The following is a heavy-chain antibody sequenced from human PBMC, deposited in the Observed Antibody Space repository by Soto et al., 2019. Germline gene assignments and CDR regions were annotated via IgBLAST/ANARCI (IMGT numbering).Heavy chain of an antibody. CDR3: AHPRGYGVFDAYDI. D-gene: IGHD4-17*01. CDR1: VFTFSTYA. Sequence: GGALRLSCVASVFTFSTYAMSWVREAPGKGLEWVSAISGSGDGTYYADSVKGRFTISRDNSIKTLYLQMNSLRTEDTAVYYCAHPRGYGVFDAYDIWGQGAMVTVSS. V-gene: IGHV3-23*01. CDR2: ISGSGDGT. J-gene: IGHJ3*02.